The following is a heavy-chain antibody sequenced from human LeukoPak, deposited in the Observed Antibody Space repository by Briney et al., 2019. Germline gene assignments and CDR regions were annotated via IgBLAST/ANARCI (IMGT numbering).Heavy chain of an antibody. CDR2: IYYSGST. CDR1: GGSISSYY. D-gene: IGHD4-23*01. CDR3: ARERGTVVNWFDP. V-gene: IGHV4-59*01. J-gene: IGHJ5*02. Sequence: SETLSLTCTVSGGSISSYYWSWLRQPPGKGLEWIEYIYYSGSTNYNPSLKSRVTISVDTSKNQFSLKLSSVTAADTAVYYCARERGTVVNWFDPWGQGTLVTVSS.